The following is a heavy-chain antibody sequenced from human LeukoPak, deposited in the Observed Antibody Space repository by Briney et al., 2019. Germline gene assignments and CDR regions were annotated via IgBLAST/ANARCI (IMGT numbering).Heavy chain of an antibody. CDR2: ISYDGSNK. D-gene: IGHD6-13*01. V-gene: IGHV3-30-3*01. CDR3: ARDSIAAAGTLYYFDY. J-gene: IGHJ4*02. Sequence: GGSLRLSCAASGFTFSSYAMHWVRQAPGKGLEWVAVISYDGSNKYYADSVKGRFTISRDNSKNTLYLQMNSLRAEDTAVYYCARDSIAAAGTLYYFDYWGQGTLVTVSS. CDR1: GFTFSSYA.